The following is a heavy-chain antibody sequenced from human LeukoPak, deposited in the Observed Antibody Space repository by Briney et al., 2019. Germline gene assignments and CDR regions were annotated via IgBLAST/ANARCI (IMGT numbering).Heavy chain of an antibody. Sequence: ASVKVSCKASGYTFTTYAIHWVRQAPGQRPEWMGWINGGDGDTRYSQNFQDRVTITRDTSTSTAYMELRSLRSDDTAVYYCAREEICSSTSCYLAEYFQHWGQGTLVTVSP. CDR3: AREEICSSTSCYLAEYFQH. V-gene: IGHV1-3*01. CDR2: INGGDGDT. J-gene: IGHJ1*01. CDR1: GYTFTTYA. D-gene: IGHD2-2*01.